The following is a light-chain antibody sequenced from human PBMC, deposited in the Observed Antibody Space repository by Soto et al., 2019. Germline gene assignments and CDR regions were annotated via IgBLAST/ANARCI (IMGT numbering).Light chain of an antibody. CDR2: EDN. Sequence: QSALTQPASMSGSPGQSITISCTRTSSDVGSYNLVYWFQQHPGKAPKLIIYEDNKRPSGVPNRFSGSKSGNTASLTVSGLQAEDEADYYCCSYAGSSSFAVLFGGGTKLTVL. V-gene: IGLV2-23*02. CDR3: CSYAGSSSFAVL. CDR1: SSDVGSYNL. J-gene: IGLJ2*01.